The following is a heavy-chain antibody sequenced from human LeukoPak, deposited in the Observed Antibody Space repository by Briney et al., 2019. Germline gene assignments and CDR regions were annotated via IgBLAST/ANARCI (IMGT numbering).Heavy chain of an antibody. V-gene: IGHV3-11*01. CDR2: ISSSGSTI. D-gene: IGHD1-26*01. Sequence: GGSLRLSCAASGFTFSDYYMSWIRQAPGKGLEWVSYISSSGSTIYYADSVKGRFTISRDNAKNSLYLQMNSLRAEDTAVYYCARVEWELLGETPFDYWGQGTLVTVSS. CDR1: GFTFSDYY. CDR3: ARVEWELLGETPFDY. J-gene: IGHJ4*02.